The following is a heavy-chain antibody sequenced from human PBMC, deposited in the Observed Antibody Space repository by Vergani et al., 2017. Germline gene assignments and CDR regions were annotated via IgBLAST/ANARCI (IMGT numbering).Heavy chain of an antibody. CDR1: GGSISSGGYS. Sequence: QVQLQESGSGLVKPSQTLSLTCAVSGGSISSGGYSWSWIRQPPGKGLEWIGYIYHSGSTYYNPSLKSRVNISVDKSKNQFSLKLSSVTAADTAVYYCARRGAFWSGYSPFDYWGQGTLVTVSS. CDR3: ARRGAFWSGYSPFDY. J-gene: IGHJ4*02. CDR2: IYHSGST. V-gene: IGHV4-30-2*01. D-gene: IGHD3-3*01.